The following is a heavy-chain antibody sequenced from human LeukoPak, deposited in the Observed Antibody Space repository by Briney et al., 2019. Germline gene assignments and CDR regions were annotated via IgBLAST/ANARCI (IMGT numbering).Heavy chain of an antibody. V-gene: IGHV4-61*02. Sequence: SETLSLTCSVSGGSISIPNSYWTWTRQPAGKGLEWIGRIYTSGSTNYNPSLKSRVTISVDTSKNQFSLKLSSVTAADTAVYYCARDADCSGGSCYYFDYWGQGTLVTVSS. CDR3: ARDADCSGGSCYYFDY. CDR2: IYTSGST. D-gene: IGHD2-15*01. CDR1: GGSISIPNSY. J-gene: IGHJ4*02.